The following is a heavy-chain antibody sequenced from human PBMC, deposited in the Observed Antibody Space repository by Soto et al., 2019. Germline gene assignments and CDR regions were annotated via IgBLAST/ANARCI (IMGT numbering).Heavy chain of an antibody. Sequence: QVQLVESGGGVVQPGRSLRLSCAASGFTFSRSAMHWVRQAPGKGLEWVAIISKDGSNKYYADSVKGRFTISRDNSKKTRYRQMNSLRADDTAVYYCARALGQYYYGMDVWGQGTTVTVSS. CDR1: GFTFSRSA. CDR2: ISKDGSNK. V-gene: IGHV3-30-3*01. J-gene: IGHJ6*02. CDR3: ARALGQYYYGMDV.